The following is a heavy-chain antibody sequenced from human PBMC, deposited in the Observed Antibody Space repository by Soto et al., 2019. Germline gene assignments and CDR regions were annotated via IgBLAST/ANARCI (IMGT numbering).Heavy chain of an antibody. CDR3: ARCWSGSRQGFDT. J-gene: IGHJ5*02. Sequence: QVQLQESGPGLVKPSQTLSLTCTVSGCSISSGDYYWSWIRQHPGKVLEWIGYIYYSGSTYYNPSLKSRVTISVDTSKNKFYLKLSSVTSADTAVYYCARCWSGSRQGFDTWGQGTLVTVSS. D-gene: IGHD3-3*01. CDR1: GCSISSGDYY. V-gene: IGHV4-31*03. CDR2: IYYSGST.